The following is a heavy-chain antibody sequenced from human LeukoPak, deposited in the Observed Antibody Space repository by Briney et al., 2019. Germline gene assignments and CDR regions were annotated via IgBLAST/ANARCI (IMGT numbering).Heavy chain of an antibody. J-gene: IGHJ6*02. Sequence: GGSLRLSCAASGFTLSSHWMGWVRQAPGKGLEWVANIKQDGSETYYVGSVKGRFTISRDNAKNSLYLQMSSLRAEDAAVYYCAREGGYQYYYAMDVWGQGTTVTVSS. CDR1: GFTLSSHW. V-gene: IGHV3-7*01. CDR3: AREGGYQYYYAMDV. CDR2: IKQDGSET. D-gene: IGHD3-16*01.